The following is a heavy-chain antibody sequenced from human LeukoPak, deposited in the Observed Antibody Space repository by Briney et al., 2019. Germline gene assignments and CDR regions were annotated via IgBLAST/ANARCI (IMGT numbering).Heavy chain of an antibody. CDR2: ISGSGNT. CDR1: GFEFSYYA. CDR3: AKDIYSAYDLARAFDF. D-gene: IGHD5-12*01. J-gene: IGHJ4*01. V-gene: IGHV3-23*01. Sequence: GGSLRLSCAASGFEFSYYAMSWVRQAPGKGLDWVSGISGSGNTHYTDSVKGRFTISRDNSKSTLDLQRNSLRVEETALYYCAKDIYSAYDLARAFDFWGQGTLVTVST.